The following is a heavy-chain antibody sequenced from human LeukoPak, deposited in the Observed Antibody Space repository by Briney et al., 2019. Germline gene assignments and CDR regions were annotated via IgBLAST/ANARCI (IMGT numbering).Heavy chain of an antibody. CDR1: GYSFTSYW. CDR2: IYPGDSDT. J-gene: IGHJ4*02. V-gene: IGHV5-51*01. Sequence: GESLKISCKGSGYSFTSYWIGWVRQMPGKGLEWMGIIYPGDSDTRYSPSFQGQVTIPADKSISTAYLQWSSLKASDTAMYYCARQLGAYYYDSSGFDYWGQGTLVTVSS. D-gene: IGHD3-22*01. CDR3: ARQLGAYYYDSSGFDY.